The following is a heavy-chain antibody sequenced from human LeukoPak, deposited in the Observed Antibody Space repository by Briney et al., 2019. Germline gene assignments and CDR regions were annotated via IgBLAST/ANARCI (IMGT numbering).Heavy chain of an antibody. Sequence: ASVKVSCKASGYTFTGYYMHWVRQAPGQGLEWMGWINPNSGGTNYAQKFQGRVTMTRDTSTSTAYMELSRLRSDDTAVYYCARRIYSNYVFDYWGQGTLVTVSS. D-gene: IGHD4-11*01. J-gene: IGHJ4*02. CDR1: GYTFTGYY. CDR3: ARRIYSNYVFDY. CDR2: INPNSGGT. V-gene: IGHV1-2*02.